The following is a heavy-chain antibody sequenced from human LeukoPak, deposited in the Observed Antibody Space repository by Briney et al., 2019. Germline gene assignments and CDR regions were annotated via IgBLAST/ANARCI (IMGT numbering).Heavy chain of an antibody. J-gene: IGHJ4*02. Sequence: QPGGSLRLSCAASGFTFSNYAMSWVRQAPGKGLEWVSTISGSGGSTYYADSVKGRFTISRDNSKNTLYLQMNSLRADDTAIYYCAKGAGSYLEGLDYWGQGTLVTVSS. CDR2: ISGSGGST. D-gene: IGHD1-26*01. CDR1: GFTFSNYA. V-gene: IGHV3-23*01. CDR3: AKGAGSYLEGLDY.